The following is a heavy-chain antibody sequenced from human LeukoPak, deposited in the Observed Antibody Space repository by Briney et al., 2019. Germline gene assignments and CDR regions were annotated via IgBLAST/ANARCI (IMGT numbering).Heavy chain of an antibody. V-gene: IGHV3-21*01. CDR2: ISYSGPHM. CDR1: GFAFSRYS. D-gene: IGHD4-17*01. J-gene: IGHJ4*02. CDR3: ASNDYRDEGIDS. Sequence: GGSLRLSCAASGFAFSRYSMNWVRQAPGKGLEWVSSISYSGPHMFYADSVRGRFTISRDNAENSLFLQMNSLRAEDTAVYFCASNDYRDEGIDSWGQGTLVTVSS.